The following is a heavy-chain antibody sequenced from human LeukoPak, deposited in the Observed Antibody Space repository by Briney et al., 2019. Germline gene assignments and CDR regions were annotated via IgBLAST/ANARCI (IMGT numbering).Heavy chain of an antibody. Sequence: SQTLSLTCTVSGGSISSGGYYWSWIRQHPGKGLEWTGYIYYSGSTYYNPSLKSRVTISVDTSKNQFSLKLSSVTAADTAVYYCARQQDIVVVPAAGPQTYHYYFDYWGQGTLVTVSS. J-gene: IGHJ4*02. CDR2: IYYSGST. CDR1: GGSISSGGYY. D-gene: IGHD2-2*01. CDR3: ARQQDIVVVPAAGPQTYHYYFDY. V-gene: IGHV4-31*03.